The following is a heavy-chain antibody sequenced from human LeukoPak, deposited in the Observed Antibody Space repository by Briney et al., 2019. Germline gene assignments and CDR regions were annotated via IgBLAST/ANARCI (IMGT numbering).Heavy chain of an antibody. V-gene: IGHV3-48*01. CDR1: GFTFSTSY. CDR2: ITIGSTST. Sequence: GGPLRLSCAASGFTFSTSYMHWVRQAPGKGLEWVSYITIGSTSTQYANSVKGRFTISRDDAKNSLTLQMNSLRVEDTAVYYCARDMGSSSWHALEFWGQGTLVTVSS. D-gene: IGHD6-6*01. J-gene: IGHJ4*02. CDR3: ARDMGSSSWHALEF.